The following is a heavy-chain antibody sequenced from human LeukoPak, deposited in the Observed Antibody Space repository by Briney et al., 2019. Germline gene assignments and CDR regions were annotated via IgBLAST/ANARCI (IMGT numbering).Heavy chain of an antibody. CDR1: GFTLSTYT. D-gene: IGHD5-18*01. CDR2: VSGSGGST. Sequence: GGSLRLSCAASGFTLSTYTMTWVRQAPGKGLEWVSAVSGSGGSTYYADSVKGRFTISRDNSKNTLYLQMKSLKADGTAVYYCARSFGYGVDAFDIWGQGTMVTVSS. CDR3: ARSFGYGVDAFDI. J-gene: IGHJ3*02. V-gene: IGHV3-23*01.